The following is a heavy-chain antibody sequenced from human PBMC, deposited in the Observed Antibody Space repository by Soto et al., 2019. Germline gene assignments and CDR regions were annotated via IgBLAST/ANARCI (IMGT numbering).Heavy chain of an antibody. Sequence: EVQLVESGGGLVQPGGSLRLSCAASGFTVSSNYMSWVRQAPGKGLEWVSVIYSGGSTYYADSVKGRFTISRDNSKNTLYLQMNSLRAEDTAVYYCARVTMVRGVMGDYGGQGTLVTVSS. CDR1: GFTVSSNY. D-gene: IGHD3-10*01. V-gene: IGHV3-66*01. CDR3: ARVTMVRGVMGDY. CDR2: IYSGGST. J-gene: IGHJ4*02.